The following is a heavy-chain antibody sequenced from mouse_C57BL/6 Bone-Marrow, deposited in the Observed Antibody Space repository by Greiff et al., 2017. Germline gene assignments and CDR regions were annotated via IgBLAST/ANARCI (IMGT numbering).Heavy chain of an antibody. CDR3: AIGEGYGSGSWFAY. CDR1: GYTFTSYW. J-gene: IGHJ3*01. D-gene: IGHD1-1*01. V-gene: IGHV1-74*01. Sequence: QVQLQQPGAELVKPGASVKVSCKASGYTFTSYWMHWVKQRPGQGLEWIGRIHPSDSDTNYNQKFKGKATLTVDKSSSTAYMQLSSLTSEASAVYYCAIGEGYGSGSWFAYWGQGTLVTVSA. CDR2: IHPSDSDT.